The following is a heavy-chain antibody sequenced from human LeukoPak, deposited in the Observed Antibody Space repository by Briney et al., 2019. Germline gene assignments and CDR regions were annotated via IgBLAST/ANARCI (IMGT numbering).Heavy chain of an antibody. CDR3: AREEPGDYFDY. CDR1: GFTFSSYE. D-gene: IGHD1-14*01. CDR2: ITRSGNTI. J-gene: IGHJ4*02. V-gene: IGHV3-48*03. Sequence: PGGSLRLSCAASGFTFSSYEMNWVRQSPGKGLEWISYITRSGNTIYYADSVKGRFTISRDNGKNSLYLQMNSLRAEDTAVYYCAREEPGDYFDYWGQGTLVTVSS.